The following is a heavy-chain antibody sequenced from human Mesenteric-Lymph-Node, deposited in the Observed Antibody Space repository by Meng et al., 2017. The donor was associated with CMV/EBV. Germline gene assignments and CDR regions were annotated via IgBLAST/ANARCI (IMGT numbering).Heavy chain of an antibody. Sequence: FAFDGYGRGWIRQATGGRLEWVSVIHWDGCSTGYADSVKGQFTISRDNTTNSLYLQMNSLRAEYTALYHCARGCSSTSCYTWSWYFDLWGRGTLVTVS. CDR3: ARGCSSTSCYTWSWYFDL. D-gene: IGHD2-2*02. CDR1: FAFDGYG. CDR2: IHWDGCST. V-gene: IGHV3-20*01. J-gene: IGHJ2*01.